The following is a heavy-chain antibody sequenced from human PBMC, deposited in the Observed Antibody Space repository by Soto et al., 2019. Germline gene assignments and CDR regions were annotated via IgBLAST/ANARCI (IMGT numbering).Heavy chain of an antibody. CDR2: IIPILGIA. D-gene: IGHD2-15*01. J-gene: IGHJ1*01. V-gene: IGHV1-69*04. Sequence: SVKVSCKASGGTFSSYTISWVRQAPGQGLEWMGRIIPILGIANYAQKFQGRVTITADKSTSTAYMELSSLRSEDTAVYYCARDRGPRGYCSGGSCRDTEYFQHWGQGTLVTVSS. CDR1: GGTFSSYT. CDR3: ARDRGPRGYCSGGSCRDTEYFQH.